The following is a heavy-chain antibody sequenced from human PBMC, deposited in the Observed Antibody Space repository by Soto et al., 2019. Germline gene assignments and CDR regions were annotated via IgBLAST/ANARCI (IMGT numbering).Heavy chain of an antibody. CDR1: GGSISSGDYY. V-gene: IGHV4-30-4*01. CDR2: IYYSGST. J-gene: IGHJ3*02. D-gene: IGHD3-10*01. CDR3: ARVTMVRGVIAKKTDAFDI. Sequence: LSLTCTVSGGSISSGDYYWSWIRQPPGKGLEWIGYIYYSGSTYYNPSLKSRVTISVDTSKNQFSLKLSSVTAADTAVYYCARVTMVRGVIAKKTDAFDIWGQGTMVTVSS.